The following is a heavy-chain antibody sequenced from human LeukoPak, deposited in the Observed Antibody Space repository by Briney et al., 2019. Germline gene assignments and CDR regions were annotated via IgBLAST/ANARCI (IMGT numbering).Heavy chain of an antibody. Sequence: PGGSLRLSCAASGFIFSSYGMHWVRQAPGKGLEWVAVISYDGSNKYYADSVKGRFTISRDNSKNTLYLQMNSLRAEDTAVYYCAKGGYWGQGTMVTVSS. D-gene: IGHD2-15*01. J-gene: IGHJ3*01. CDR3: AKGGY. V-gene: IGHV3-30*18. CDR2: ISYDGSNK. CDR1: GFIFSSYG.